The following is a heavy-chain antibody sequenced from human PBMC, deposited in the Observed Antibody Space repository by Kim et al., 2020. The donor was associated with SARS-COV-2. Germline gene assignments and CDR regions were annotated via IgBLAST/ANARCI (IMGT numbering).Heavy chain of an antibody. V-gene: IGHV4-59*08. D-gene: IGHD4-17*01. Sequence: TEYNPSLKSRVAISRDANRNLFSLNLKSMTAADTAVYYCARQGPLYGDFDYWGRGTLVTVSS. J-gene: IGHJ4*02. CDR3: ARQGPLYGDFDY. CDR2: T.